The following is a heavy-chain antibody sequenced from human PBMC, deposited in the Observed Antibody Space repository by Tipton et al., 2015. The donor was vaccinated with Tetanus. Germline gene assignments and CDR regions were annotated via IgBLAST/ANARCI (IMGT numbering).Heavy chain of an antibody. J-gene: IGHJ5*02. Sequence: QLVQSGAEVKKPGASVKVSCKASGYTFTGYDINWVRQATGQGLEWMGWMNPNSGNTGYAQRFQGRVTMTRNTSISTAYMELSSLRSEDTAVYYCARVTYGWTWFDPWGQGTLVTVSS. CDR3: ARVTYGWTWFDP. CDR2: MNPNSGNT. V-gene: IGHV1-8*01. D-gene: IGHD3-10*01. CDR1: GYTFTGYD.